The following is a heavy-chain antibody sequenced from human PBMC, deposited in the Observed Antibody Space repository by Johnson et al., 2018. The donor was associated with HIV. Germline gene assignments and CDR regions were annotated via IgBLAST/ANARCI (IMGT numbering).Heavy chain of an antibody. D-gene: IGHD6-13*01. CDR2: IKGNGGST. J-gene: IGHJ3*02. Sequence: VQLVESGGGVVRPGGSLRLSCAASGFTFDDYGMSWVRQAPGKGLEWVSGIKGNGGSTGYADSVKGRFTISRDNAKNSLYLQMNSLRVEDTAVYYCAREQELIGERAFDIWGQGTMVTVSS. CDR1: GFTFDDYG. V-gene: IGHV3-20*04. CDR3: AREQELIGERAFDI.